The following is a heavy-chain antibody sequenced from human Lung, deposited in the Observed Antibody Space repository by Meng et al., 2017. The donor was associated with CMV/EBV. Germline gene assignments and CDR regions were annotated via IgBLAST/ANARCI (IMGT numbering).Heavy chain of an antibody. CDR2: IDPNTGNP. J-gene: IGHJ4*02. CDR3: ARDSPLDGYSLLDY. D-gene: IGHD5-24*01. Sequence: QVQLWQSGSELKQPGASVKVSCRPSGYTFTSYAINWVRQAPGQGPDWMGWIDPNTGNPTYDQGFTGRFVFSLDTSVSTAYLQINSLRADDTAVYYCARDSPLDGYSLLDYWGQGTLVTVPS. CDR1: GYTFTSYA. V-gene: IGHV7-4-1*02.